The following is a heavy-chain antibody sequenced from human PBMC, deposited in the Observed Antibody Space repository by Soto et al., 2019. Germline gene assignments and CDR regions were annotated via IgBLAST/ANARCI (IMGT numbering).Heavy chain of an antibody. D-gene: IGHD2-2*01. Sequence: PGGSLRLSCAASGFHFGPFWMHWVRQAPGKGLVWVSAISSSGGSMYYPDSVKGRFTISRDNSKSTLCLQMNSLRVEDTAIYYCAKMGPSSCYARXDSWGQGPLVTAPQ. V-gene: IGHV3-23*01. CDR2: ISSSGGSM. CDR1: GFHFGPFW. CDR3: AKMGPSSCYARXDS. J-gene: IGHJ4*02.